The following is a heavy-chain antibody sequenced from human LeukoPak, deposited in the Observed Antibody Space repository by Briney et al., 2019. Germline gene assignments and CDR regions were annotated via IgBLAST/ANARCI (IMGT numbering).Heavy chain of an antibody. V-gene: IGHV1-2*02. Sequence: ASVKVSCKASGYTFTGYYMHWVRQAPGQGLEWMGWINPNSGGTNYAQKFQGRVTMTRDTSISTAYMELSRLRSDDTAVYYCARVGKGEYSSSFDYWGQGTLVTVSS. CDR3: ARVGKGEYSSSFDY. CDR1: GYTFTGYY. CDR2: INPNSGGT. D-gene: IGHD6-6*01. J-gene: IGHJ4*02.